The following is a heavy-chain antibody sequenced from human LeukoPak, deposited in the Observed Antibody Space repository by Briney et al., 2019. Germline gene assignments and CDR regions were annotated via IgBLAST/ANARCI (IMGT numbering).Heavy chain of an antibody. J-gene: IGHJ4*02. Sequence: GGSLRLPCAVSGFSVSSHYMTWVRQAPGRGLEWVSVIYSGGDTYYADSVKGRFTISRDNAKNPLYLQMNSLRAEDTAVYYCARDPFMLYSSSWYEEDYWGQGTLVTVSS. CDR1: GFSVSSHY. CDR2: IYSGGDT. V-gene: IGHV3-53*01. D-gene: IGHD6-13*01. CDR3: ARDPFMLYSSSWYEEDY.